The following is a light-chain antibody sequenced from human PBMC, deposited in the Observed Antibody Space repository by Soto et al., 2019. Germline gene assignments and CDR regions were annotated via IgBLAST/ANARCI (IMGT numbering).Light chain of an antibody. J-gene: IGKJ5*01. CDR2: GAS. CDR3: QQHGSSPT. V-gene: IGKV3-20*01. Sequence: EIVLTQSPGTLSLSPGERATLSCRASQSVSSSYLAWYQQKPGQAPRLLIYGASSRATGIPDRFSGSGSGTDFTLTISRLEPEDFEVYYCQQHGSSPTFGQGTRLEIK. CDR1: QSVSSSY.